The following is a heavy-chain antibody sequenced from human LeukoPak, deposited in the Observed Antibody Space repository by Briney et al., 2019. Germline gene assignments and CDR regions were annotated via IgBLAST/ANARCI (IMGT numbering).Heavy chain of an antibody. CDR1: GCSLSSGYY. CDR3: ATDRGVVVITD. Sequence: PSETLSLICTVSGCSLSSGYYWGWIRQPPGKGLEWIGSIYDRGSTYSNPSLRSRVTISVDTSKKEFSLKLSSVTAADTAVYYCATDRGVVVITDWGQGTLVTVSS. V-gene: IGHV4-38-2*02. D-gene: IGHD3-22*01. CDR2: IYDRGST. J-gene: IGHJ4*02.